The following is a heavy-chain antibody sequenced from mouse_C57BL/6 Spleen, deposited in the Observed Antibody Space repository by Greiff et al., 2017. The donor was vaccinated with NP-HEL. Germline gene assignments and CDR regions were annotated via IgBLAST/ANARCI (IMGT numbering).Heavy chain of an antibody. CDR3: ARETAQALFDY. CDR2: INYDGSST. Sequence: EVQLQESEGGLVQPGSSMKLSCTASGFTFSDYYMAWVRQVPEKGLEWVANINYDGSSTYYLDSLKSRFIISRDNAKNILYLQMSSLKSEDTATYYCARETAQALFDYWGQGTTLTVSS. CDR1: GFTFSDYY. V-gene: IGHV5-16*01. J-gene: IGHJ2*01. D-gene: IGHD3-2*02.